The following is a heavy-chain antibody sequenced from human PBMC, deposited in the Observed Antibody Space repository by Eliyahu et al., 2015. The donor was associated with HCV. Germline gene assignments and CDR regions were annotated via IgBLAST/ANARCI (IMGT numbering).Heavy chain of an antibody. D-gene: IGHD3-22*01. J-gene: IGHJ4*02. CDR2: ISGSGDST. Sequence: EVQLLESGGGLVQPGGSLRLSCAASGFTFNNHVMTWVRQAPGKGLEWVSTISGSGDSTYYADSVKGRFTISRDNSKNTLYLQMDSLRVEDTAVYYCAKRGPDSSKMSFDYWGQGTLVTVFS. V-gene: IGHV3-23*01. CDR3: AKRGPDSSKMSFDY. CDR1: GFTFNNHV.